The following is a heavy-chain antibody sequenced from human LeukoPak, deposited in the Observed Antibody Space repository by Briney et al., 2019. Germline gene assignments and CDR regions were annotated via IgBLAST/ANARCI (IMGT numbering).Heavy chain of an antibody. CDR1: GFTFTSSV. V-gene: IGHV1-58*01. J-gene: IGHJ4*02. CDR2: IVVGSGNT. CDR3: AAAPASKRAGATHFDY. D-gene: IGHD1-26*01. Sequence: GTSVKVSCKASGFTFTSSVVQWVRQARGQRLEWIGWIVVGSGNTNYAQKFQERVTITRDMSTSTAYMELSSLRSEDTAVYYCAAAPASKRAGATHFDYWGQGTLVTVSS.